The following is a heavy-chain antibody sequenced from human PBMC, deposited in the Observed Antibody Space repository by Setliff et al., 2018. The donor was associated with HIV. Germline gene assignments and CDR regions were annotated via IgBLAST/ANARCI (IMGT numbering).Heavy chain of an antibody. CDR2: IYYSGST. Sequence: PSETLSLTCTVSGGSISSHYWSWIRQPPGKGLEWIGYIYYSGSTNYNPSLKSRVTILVDTSKNQFSLKLTSVTPADTAVYYCAGGPGTTSIDYWAQGTLVTVSS. D-gene: IGHD1-26*01. J-gene: IGHJ4*02. V-gene: IGHV4-59*11. CDR3: AGGPGTTSIDY. CDR1: GGSISSHY.